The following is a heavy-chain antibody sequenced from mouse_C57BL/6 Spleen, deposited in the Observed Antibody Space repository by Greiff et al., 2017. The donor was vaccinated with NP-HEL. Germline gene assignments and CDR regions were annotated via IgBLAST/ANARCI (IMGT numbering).Heavy chain of an antibody. V-gene: IGHV1-59*01. Sequence: QVQLQQPGAELVRPGTSVKLSCKASGYTFTSYWMHWVKQRPGQGLEWIGVIDPSDSYTNYNQKFKGKATLTVDTSSSTAYMQLSSLTSEDSAVYYCARDGGLRYFDYWGQGTTLTVSS. D-gene: IGHD2-4*01. CDR3: ARDGGLRYFDY. CDR2: IDPSDSYT. CDR1: GYTFTSYW. J-gene: IGHJ2*01.